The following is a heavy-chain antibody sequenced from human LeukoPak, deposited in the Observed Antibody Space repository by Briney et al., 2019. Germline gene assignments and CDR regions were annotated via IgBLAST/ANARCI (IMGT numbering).Heavy chain of an antibody. CDR2: ISGSGGST. CDR1: GFTFSSYA. Sequence: GGSLRLSYAASGFTFSSYAMSWVRQAPGKGLEWVSAISGSGGSTYYADSVKGRFTISRDNSKNTLYLQMNSLRAEDTAVYYCAKGGLTICLYNWFDPWGQGTLVTVSS. V-gene: IGHV3-23*01. J-gene: IGHJ5*02. CDR3: AKGGLTICLYNWFDP. D-gene: IGHD4-11*01.